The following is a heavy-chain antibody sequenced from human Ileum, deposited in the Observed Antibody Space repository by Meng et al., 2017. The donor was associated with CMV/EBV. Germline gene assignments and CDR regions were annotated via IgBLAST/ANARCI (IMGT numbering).Heavy chain of an antibody. CDR3: ARGEVAGLSFDY. CDR2: IYYSGST. D-gene: IGHD6-19*01. Sequence: SQTLSLTCTVSCGSISSYYWSWIRQPPGKGLEWIGYIYYSGSTNYNPSLKSRVTISVDTSKNQFSLKLSSVTAADTAVYYCARGEVAGLSFDYWGQGTLVTVSS. J-gene: IGHJ4*02. V-gene: IGHV4-59*01. CDR1: CGSISSYY.